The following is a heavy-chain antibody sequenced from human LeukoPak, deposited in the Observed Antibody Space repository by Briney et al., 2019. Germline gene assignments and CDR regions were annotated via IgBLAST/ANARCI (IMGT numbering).Heavy chain of an antibody. Sequence: PGGSLRLSCSASGFTFSSYAMHWVRQAPGKGLEYVSAISSNGGSTYYADSVKGRFTISRDNSKNTLYLQMSSLRAEDTAVYYCVKDLASSGYYSEYYFDYWGQGTLVTVSS. D-gene: IGHD3-22*01. CDR2: ISSNGGST. J-gene: IGHJ4*02. CDR3: VKDLASSGYYSEYYFDY. CDR1: GFTFSSYA. V-gene: IGHV3-64D*06.